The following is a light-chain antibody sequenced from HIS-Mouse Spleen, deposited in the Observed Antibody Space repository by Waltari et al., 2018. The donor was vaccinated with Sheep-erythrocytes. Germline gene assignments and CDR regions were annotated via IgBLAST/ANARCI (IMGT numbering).Light chain of an antibody. V-gene: IGKV1-5*03. CDR2: KAS. J-gene: IGKJ4*01. Sequence: DIQMTQSPSTLSASVGDRVTITCRASQSISSWLAWYQQKPGKAPKLLIYKASSLESGVPSRFSGSGSGTEFTLTISSLQPDDFATDYGQQYNSYPLTVGGGTKVEIK. CDR3: QQYNSYPLT. CDR1: QSISSW.